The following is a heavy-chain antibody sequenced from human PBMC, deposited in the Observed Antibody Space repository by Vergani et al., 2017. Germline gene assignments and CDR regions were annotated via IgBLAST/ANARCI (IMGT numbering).Heavy chain of an antibody. CDR1: GFTFHDYA. Sequence: EVQLVESGGGLVQPGRSLRLSCAASGFTFHDYAMYWVRQAPGKGLEWVSGISWNSGRIDYADSVKGRFTISRDNAKNSLYLQMNSLRAEDTAVYYCGRPYSSSWFAFDIWGQGTMVTVSS. D-gene: IGHD6-6*01. J-gene: IGHJ3*02. V-gene: IGHV3-9*01. CDR3: GRPYSSSWFAFDI. CDR2: ISWNSGRI.